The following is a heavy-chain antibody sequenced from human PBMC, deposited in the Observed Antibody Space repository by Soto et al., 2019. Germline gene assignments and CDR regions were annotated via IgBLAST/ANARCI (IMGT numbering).Heavy chain of an antibody. CDR1: GGSFIGYY. CDR3: ATLGHYDFWSGFLKGNWFDP. Sequence: QVQLQQWGAGLLKPSETVSLTCAVYGGSFIGYYGTWIRQPPGKGLEWIGEINHIGSTKYKPSLKTRVTISADPSKILFSLRLSSLTAADTAVYYCATLGHYDFWSGFLKGNWFDPWCQGTLVTVSS. CDR2: INHIGST. V-gene: IGHV4-34*01. D-gene: IGHD3-3*01. J-gene: IGHJ5*02.